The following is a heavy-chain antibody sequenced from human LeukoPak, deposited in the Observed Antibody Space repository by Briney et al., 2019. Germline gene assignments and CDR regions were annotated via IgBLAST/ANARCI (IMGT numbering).Heavy chain of an antibody. CDR3: ARDSRYSDTSGYYYSHYYMDV. J-gene: IGHJ6*03. V-gene: IGHV4-59*01. Sequence: PSETLSLTCTVSGGSINYYYWSWIRQPPGKGLEYIGYIYSSGSNNYNPSLKSRVTMSVDTSKNQFSLKLSSVTAADTAVYYCARDSRYSDTSGYYYSHYYMDVWGKGTTVTVSS. D-gene: IGHD3-22*01. CDR1: GGSINYYY. CDR2: IYSSGSN.